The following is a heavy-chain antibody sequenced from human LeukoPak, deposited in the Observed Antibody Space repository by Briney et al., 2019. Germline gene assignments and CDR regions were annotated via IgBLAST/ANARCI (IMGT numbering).Heavy chain of an antibody. CDR1: GFTFSDFW. D-gene: IGHD3-22*01. V-gene: IGHV3-7*03. Sequence: GGSLRLSCTASGFTFSDFWMTWVRQAPGKGLEWVANIKQDGSVKNYVDSVKGRFTISRANSKNMLYLQMNSLRAEDTAVYYCASSSGYYRGYFDYWGQGTLVTVSS. J-gene: IGHJ4*02. CDR3: ASSSGYYRGYFDY. CDR2: IKQDGSVK.